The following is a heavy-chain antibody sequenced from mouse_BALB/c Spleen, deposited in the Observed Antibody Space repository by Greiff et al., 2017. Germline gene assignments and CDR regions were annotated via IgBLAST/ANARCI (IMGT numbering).Heavy chain of an antibody. CDR3: AKDYYGPDY. CDR2: ILPGSGGT. Sequence: QVQLQQSGAELMKPGASVKISCKATGYTFSSYWIEWVKQRPGHGLEWIGEILPGSGGTNYNEKFKGKATFTADTSSNTAYMQLSSLTSEDSAVYYCAKDYYGPDYWGQGTTLTVSS. V-gene: IGHV1-9*01. J-gene: IGHJ2*01. D-gene: IGHD1-2*01. CDR1: GYTFSSYW.